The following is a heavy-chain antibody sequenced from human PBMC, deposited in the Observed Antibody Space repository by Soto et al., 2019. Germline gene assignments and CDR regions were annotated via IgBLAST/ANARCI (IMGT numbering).Heavy chain of an antibody. CDR2: ISYDGSKK. V-gene: IGHV3-30*09. J-gene: IGHJ6*02. D-gene: IGHD1-26*01. CDR1: GFTFSSYA. CDR3: ASLGKVGASSSVCGMEV. Sequence: QVQLVESGGGVVQPGRSLRLSCAASGFTFSSYAMHWVRQAPGKGLEWVAAISYDGSKKYYADSVKGRFAISRDNSKNTLYLQMNSLRAEDTAVYYCASLGKVGASSSVCGMEVWGQGTTVTVSS.